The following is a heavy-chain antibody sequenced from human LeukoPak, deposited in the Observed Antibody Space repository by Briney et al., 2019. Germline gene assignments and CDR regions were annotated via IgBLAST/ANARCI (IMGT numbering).Heavy chain of an antibody. Sequence: ASVKVSCKASGYTFTDYYMHWVRQAPGQGLEWMGWINPNSGGTNSAQKFQGRVTLTRDTSISTAYMELSRLKSDDTAMYYCARETFSTVTSATDAFDFWGQGTMVTVSS. V-gene: IGHV1-2*02. CDR1: GYTFTDYY. D-gene: IGHD4-17*01. CDR3: ARETFSTVTSATDAFDF. J-gene: IGHJ3*01. CDR2: INPNSGGT.